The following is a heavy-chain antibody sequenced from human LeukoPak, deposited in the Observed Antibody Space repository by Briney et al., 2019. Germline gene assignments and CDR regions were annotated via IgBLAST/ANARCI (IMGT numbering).Heavy chain of an antibody. J-gene: IGHJ4*02. CDR3: AKDAANYPFFFDF. CDR1: GFTFTNYA. CDR2: ISGSDSKT. V-gene: IGHV3-23*01. D-gene: IGHD4/OR15-4a*01. Sequence: PGGSLRVSCAASGFTFTNYAMTWVRQAPGKGLEWVSSISGSDSKTYYADSVKGRFTISRDNAKNTVYLQMNSLRAEDTAIYYCAKDAANYPFFFDFWGQGTLVTVSS.